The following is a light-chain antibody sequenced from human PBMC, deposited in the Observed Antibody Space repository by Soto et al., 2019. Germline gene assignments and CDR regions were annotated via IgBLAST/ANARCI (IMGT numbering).Light chain of an antibody. CDR1: QSVSSSY. J-gene: IGKJ4*01. CDR2: GAS. Sequence: PGERVTLSCRASQSVSSSYLTWYQQKPGQAPRLLIYGASTRATSIPARFSGSGSGTDFTLTISSLQPEDFAVYYCQQYETSPFTFGGGTKVDIK. V-gene: IGKV3D-7*01. CDR3: QQYETSPFT.